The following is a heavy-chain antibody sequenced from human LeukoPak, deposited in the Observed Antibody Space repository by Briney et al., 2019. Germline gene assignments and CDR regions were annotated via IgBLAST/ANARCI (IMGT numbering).Heavy chain of an antibody. CDR3: ARDLAAAMAFDY. D-gene: IGHD6-13*01. CDR2: ISSSSSYI. Sequence: PGGSLRLSCAASGFAFSSYGMHWVRQAPGKGLEWVSSISSSSSYIYYADSVKGRFTISRDNAKNSLYLQMNSLRAEDTAVYYCARDLAAAMAFDYWGQGTLVTVSS. V-gene: IGHV3-21*01. J-gene: IGHJ4*02. CDR1: GFAFSSYG.